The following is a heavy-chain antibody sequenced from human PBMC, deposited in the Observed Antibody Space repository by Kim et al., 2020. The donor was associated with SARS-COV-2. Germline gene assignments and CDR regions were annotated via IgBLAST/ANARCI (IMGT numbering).Heavy chain of an antibody. CDR3: ARFAMIPRGAFDI. V-gene: IGHV3-21*01. D-gene: IGHD3-22*01. Sequence: GGSLRLSCAASGFTFSSYSMNWVRHAPGKGLEWVSSISSSSSYIYYADSVKGRFTISRDNAKNSLYLQMNSLRAEDTAVYYCARFAMIPRGAFDIWGQGTMVTVSS. CDR2: ISSSSSYI. CDR1: GFTFSSYS. J-gene: IGHJ3*02.